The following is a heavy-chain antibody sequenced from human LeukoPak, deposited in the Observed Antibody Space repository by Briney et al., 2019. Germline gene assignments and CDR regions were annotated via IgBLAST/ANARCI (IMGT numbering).Heavy chain of an antibody. CDR2: ISYDGSNK. CDR3: AKDGGNYYFKSPTDY. Sequence: GGSLRLSCAASGFTFSSYGMHWVRQAPGKGLEWVAVISYDGSNKYYADSVKGRFTISRANSKNTLYLQMNSLRAEDTAVYYCAKDGGNYYFKSPTDYWGQGTLVTVSS. V-gene: IGHV3-30*18. D-gene: IGHD1-26*01. J-gene: IGHJ4*02. CDR1: GFTFSSYG.